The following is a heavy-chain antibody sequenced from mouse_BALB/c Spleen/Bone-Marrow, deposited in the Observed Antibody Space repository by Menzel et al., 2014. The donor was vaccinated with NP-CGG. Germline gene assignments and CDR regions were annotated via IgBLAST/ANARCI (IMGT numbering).Heavy chain of an antibody. V-gene: IGHV14-3*02. CDR2: IDPASDYT. D-gene: IGHD4-1*01. CDR1: GFNIKDTY. Sequence: VPLQQSGAELVKPGASVKLSCTASGFNIKDTYMHWVKQRPEQGLEWIGRIDPASDYTQFDSKFQGKATITADTSSNTAYLQLSSLTSEDTAVYYCATLTGTFDYWGQGTTLTVSA. CDR3: ATLTGTFDY. J-gene: IGHJ2*01.